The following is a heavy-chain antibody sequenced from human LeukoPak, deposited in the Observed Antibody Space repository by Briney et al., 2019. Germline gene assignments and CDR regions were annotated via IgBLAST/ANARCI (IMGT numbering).Heavy chain of an antibody. D-gene: IGHD4-11*01. Sequence: ASVKVSCKASGYIFTSYGIIWVRQAPGQGLQWMGWISAHNGNTNYAQKLQGRVTMTTDTSTSTVYMELRSLRSDDTAIYYCARAQTTLLLDYWGQGTLVTVSS. CDR3: ARAQTTLLLDY. J-gene: IGHJ4*02. CDR2: ISAHNGNT. V-gene: IGHV1-18*01. CDR1: GYIFTSYG.